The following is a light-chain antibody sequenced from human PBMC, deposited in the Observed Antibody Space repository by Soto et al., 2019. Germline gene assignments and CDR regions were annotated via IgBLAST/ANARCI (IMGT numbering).Light chain of an antibody. CDR1: QTISSW. V-gene: IGKV1-5*03. CDR3: QHYNSYSEA. J-gene: IGKJ1*01. Sequence: DIQMTQSPSTLSGSVGDRVTITCRASQTISSWLAWYQQKPGKAPKLLIYKASTLKSGVPSRFSGSGSGTEFTPTISSLQHDDFATYYCQHYNSYSEAFGQGTRWIS. CDR2: KAS.